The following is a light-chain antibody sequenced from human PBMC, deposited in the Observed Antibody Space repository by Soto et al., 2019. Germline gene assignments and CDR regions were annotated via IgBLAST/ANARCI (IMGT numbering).Light chain of an antibody. CDR2: SAS. Sequence: EIQMPQSASSVSASVGASVTITCRASQGISQWLAWYRQNPGKAPDLLISSASSLQSGVPSRLRVSGSGTDFTLTISSLQPEEWAMYDCQPTHSFPITFGQGTRLEIK. CDR1: QGISQW. J-gene: IGKJ5*01. CDR3: QPTHSFPIT. V-gene: IGKV1D-12*01.